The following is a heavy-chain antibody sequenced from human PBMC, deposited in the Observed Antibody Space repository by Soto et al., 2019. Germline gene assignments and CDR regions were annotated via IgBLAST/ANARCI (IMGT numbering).Heavy chain of an antibody. CDR1: GGSISSISYY. V-gene: IGHV4-39*01. Sequence: QLQLQESGPGLVKPSETLSLTCTVSGGSISSISYYWGWIRQPPGKGLEWIGSIKYSGHTFYNPSVRSRVTMSLDTSKNQFSLRLSSVTAAETAVYYCARVDIAVVPSTTFDYWGQGTLVTVSS. CDR2: IKYSGHT. D-gene: IGHD2-2*01. CDR3: ARVDIAVVPSTTFDY. J-gene: IGHJ4*02.